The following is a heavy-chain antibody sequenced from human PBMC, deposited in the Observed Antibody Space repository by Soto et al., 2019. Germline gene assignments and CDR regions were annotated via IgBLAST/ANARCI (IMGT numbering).Heavy chain of an antibody. CDR2: ISAYNGNT. V-gene: IGHV1-18*01. CDR3: ARGVATIVPPHPFDY. J-gene: IGHJ4*02. Sequence: ASVKVSCKASGYTFTSYGISWVRQAPGQGLEWMGWISAYNGNTNYAQKLQGRITMTTDTSTSTVYMELVMLKSDDTAVYYCARGVATIVPPHPFDYWGQGTLVTVSS. CDR1: GYTFTSYG. D-gene: IGHD5-12*01.